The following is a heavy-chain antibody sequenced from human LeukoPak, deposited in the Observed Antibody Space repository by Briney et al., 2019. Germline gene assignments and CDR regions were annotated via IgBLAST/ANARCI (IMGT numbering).Heavy chain of an antibody. V-gene: IGHV3-53*01. Sequence: GRSLRLSCAASGFTVSNNCISWVRLAPGKGLEWVSTIYSGGSKYYAASVRGRFPISRDISKTTLNLQLNSLRVEDTAVYYCAREGLGFPDAFDIWGQGTMVTVSS. D-gene: IGHD6-6*01. J-gene: IGHJ3*02. CDR2: IYSGGSK. CDR3: AREGLGFPDAFDI. CDR1: GFTVSNNC.